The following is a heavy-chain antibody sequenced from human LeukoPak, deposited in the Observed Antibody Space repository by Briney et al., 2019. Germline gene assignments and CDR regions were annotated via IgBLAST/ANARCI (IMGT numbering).Heavy chain of an antibody. Sequence: PGGSLRLSCAASGFTFSSSWMSWVRQAPGKGLEWVSYISSSTSTIYYADSVKGRFTISRDNAKKSLYLQMNSLRAEDTAVYYCARGNYYGSGSPFDYWGQGTLVTVSS. V-gene: IGHV3-48*04. J-gene: IGHJ4*02. D-gene: IGHD3-10*01. CDR1: GFTFSSSW. CDR3: ARGNYYGSGSPFDY. CDR2: ISSSTSTI.